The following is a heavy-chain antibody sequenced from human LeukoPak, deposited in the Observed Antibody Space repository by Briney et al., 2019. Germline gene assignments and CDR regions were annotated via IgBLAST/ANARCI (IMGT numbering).Heavy chain of an antibody. J-gene: IGHJ4*02. D-gene: IGHD2-15*01. CDR3: AGTYCSGGSCYTRRFDY. V-gene: IGHV4-59*08. CDR2: IYYSGST. CDR1: GGFISSYY. Sequence: SETLSLTCTVSGGFISSYYWSWIRQPPGKGLEWIGYIYYSGSTNYNPSLKSRVTISVDTSKNQFSLKLSSVTAADTAVYYCAGTYCSGGSCYTRRFDYWGQGTLVTVSS.